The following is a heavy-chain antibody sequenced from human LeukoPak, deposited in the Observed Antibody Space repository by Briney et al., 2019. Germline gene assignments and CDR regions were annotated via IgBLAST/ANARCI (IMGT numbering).Heavy chain of an antibody. D-gene: IGHD3-10*01. CDR2: ISNSGSTL. CDR3: ARDALGSYDY. Sequence: GGSLRLSCAASGFAFSDFYMFWIRQAPGKGLEWISYISNSGSTLYYADTVKGRFTISRDNDKNLLYLQMNSLRADDTAVYYCARDALGSYDYWGQGTLVTVSS. V-gene: IGHV3-11*01. J-gene: IGHJ4*02. CDR1: GFAFSDFY.